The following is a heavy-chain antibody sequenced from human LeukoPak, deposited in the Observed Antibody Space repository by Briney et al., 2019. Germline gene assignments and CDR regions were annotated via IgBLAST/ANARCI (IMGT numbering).Heavy chain of an antibody. Sequence: PGGSLRLSCAASGFTFSSYSMNWVRQAPGKGLEWVSSISSSSSYIYYADPVKGRFTISRDNAKNSLYLQMNSLRAEDTAVYYCAREPGYYDSSGYFYTAIWGQGTLVTVSS. V-gene: IGHV3-21*01. CDR2: ISSSSSYI. CDR1: GFTFSSYS. CDR3: AREPGYYDSSGYFYTAI. D-gene: IGHD3-22*01. J-gene: IGHJ4*02.